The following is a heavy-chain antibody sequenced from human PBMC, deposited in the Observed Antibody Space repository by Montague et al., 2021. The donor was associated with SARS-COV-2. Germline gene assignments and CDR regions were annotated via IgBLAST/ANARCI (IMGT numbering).Heavy chain of an antibody. Sequence: SLRLSCAASGLTFSSYEMNWLRQAPGKGLEWVSYISSSGITIYYADSVKGRFTISRDNAKNSLYLQMNSLRAEDTAVYYRARDNYYYDTSGYPDYWGQGTLVTVSS. D-gene: IGHD3-22*01. CDR3: ARDNYYYDTSGYPDY. CDR2: ISSSGITI. V-gene: IGHV3-48*03. CDR1: GLTFSSYE. J-gene: IGHJ4*02.